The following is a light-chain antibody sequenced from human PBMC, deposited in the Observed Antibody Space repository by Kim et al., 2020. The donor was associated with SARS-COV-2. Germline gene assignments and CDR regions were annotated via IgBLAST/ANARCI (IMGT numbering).Light chain of an antibody. CDR2: KAS. J-gene: IGKJ3*01. Sequence: DIQMTQSPSTLSAFVGERVTITCRASETIKTLLAWYQQRPGKAPKLLIYKASTLESGVPSRFSGWGSGTEFTLTITSLQPEDAATYYCQQYTSYWTFGPGTKVDIK. CDR3: QQYTSYWT. CDR1: ETIKTL. V-gene: IGKV1-5*03.